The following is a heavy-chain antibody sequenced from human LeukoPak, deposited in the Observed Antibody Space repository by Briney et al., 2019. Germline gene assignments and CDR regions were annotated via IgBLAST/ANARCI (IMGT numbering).Heavy chain of an antibody. V-gene: IGHV3-48*03. CDR1: GFTFSSYE. D-gene: IGHD6-19*01. Sequence: GGSLRLSCAASGFTFSSYEMNWVRQAPGKGLEWVSYISSSGSTIYYADSVKGRFTISRDNAENSLYLQMNSLRAEDTAVHYCARQPDDFSGWNNGQDFFDYWGQGTLVTVSS. CDR3: ARQPDDFSGWNNGQDFFDY. J-gene: IGHJ4*02. CDR2: ISSSGSTI.